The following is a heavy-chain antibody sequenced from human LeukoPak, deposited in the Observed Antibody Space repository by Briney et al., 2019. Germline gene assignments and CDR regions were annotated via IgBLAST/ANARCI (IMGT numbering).Heavy chain of an antibody. V-gene: IGHV3-23*01. J-gene: IGHJ4*02. CDR1: GFTFSSYA. Sequence: GGSLRLSCAASGFTFSSYAMSWVRQAPGKGLEWVSAISGSGGSTYYADSVKGRFTISRDNSKNTLYLQMNSLRAEDTAVYYCAKVSDFWSGYTLPGIDYWGQGTLVTVSS. D-gene: IGHD3-3*01. CDR2: ISGSGGST. CDR3: AKVSDFWSGYTLPGIDY.